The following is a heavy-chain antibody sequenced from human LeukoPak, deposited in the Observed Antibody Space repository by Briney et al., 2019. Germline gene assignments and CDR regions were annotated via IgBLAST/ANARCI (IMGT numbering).Heavy chain of an antibody. J-gene: IGHJ4*02. Sequence: SETLSLTCTVSGGSISSGGYYWSWIRQPPGKGLEWIGYIYHSGSTYYNPSLKSRVTISVDRSKNQFSLKLSSVTAADTAVYYCARALIHYYDSSGYHYEDYWGQGTLVTVSS. CDR3: ARALIHYYDSSGYHYEDY. CDR1: GGSISSGGYY. V-gene: IGHV4-30-2*01. CDR2: IYHSGST. D-gene: IGHD3-22*01.